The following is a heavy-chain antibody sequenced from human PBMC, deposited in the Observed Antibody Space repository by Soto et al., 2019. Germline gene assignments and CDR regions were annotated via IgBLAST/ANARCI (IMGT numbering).Heavy chain of an antibody. Sequence: QVQLVQSGAEVKKPGSSVKVSCKASGGTFSSYAISWVRQAPGQGLEWMGGIIPIFGTANYAQKFQGRVTITADESTSTAYMELSSLRSEDTAVYYCARVLGYCSSTSCYRYYYYYGMDVWGQGTTVTVSS. CDR3: ARVLGYCSSTSCYRYYYYYGMDV. V-gene: IGHV1-69*01. CDR1: GGTFSSYA. CDR2: IIPIFGTA. J-gene: IGHJ6*02. D-gene: IGHD2-2*02.